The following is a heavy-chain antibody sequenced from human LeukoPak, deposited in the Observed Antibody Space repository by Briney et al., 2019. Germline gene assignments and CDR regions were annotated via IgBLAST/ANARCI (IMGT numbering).Heavy chain of an antibody. D-gene: IGHD2-21*02. CDR3: ARGDANAFDI. Sequence: GGSLRLSCAASGFTFSSYALTWVRQAPGKGLEWVSTISGGGGDNTHYTDSVTGRFTISRDNSKNTLYLQMNSLRAEDTAVYYCARGDANAFDIWGQGTMVTVSS. V-gene: IGHV3-23*01. CDR1: GFTFSSYA. CDR2: ISGGGGDNT. J-gene: IGHJ3*02.